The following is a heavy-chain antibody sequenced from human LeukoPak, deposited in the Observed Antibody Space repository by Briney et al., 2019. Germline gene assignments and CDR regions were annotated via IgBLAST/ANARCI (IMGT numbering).Heavy chain of an antibody. V-gene: IGHV4-30-2*01. J-gene: IGHJ3*02. CDR1: GGSISSGGYY. CDR3: AREGYDFWSGKGGAFDI. Sequence: SETLSLTCTVSGGSISSGGYYWSWIRQPPGKGLEWIGYIYHSGSTYYNPSLKSRVTISVDRSKNQFSLKLSSVTAADTAVYYCAREGYDFWSGKGGAFDIWGQGTMVTVSS. CDR2: IYHSGST. D-gene: IGHD3-3*01.